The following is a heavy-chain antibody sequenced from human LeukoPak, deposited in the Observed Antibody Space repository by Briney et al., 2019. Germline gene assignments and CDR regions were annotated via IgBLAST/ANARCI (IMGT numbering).Heavy chain of an antibody. CDR2: IYYIGST. D-gene: IGHD5-18*01. CDR1: GGSISNYY. V-gene: IGHV4-59*08. CDR3: ARTYSYGNSFDY. J-gene: IGHJ4*02. Sequence: SETLSLTCTVSGGSISNYYWSWIRQPPGKELEWIGYIYYIGSTNYNPSLKSRVTISVDTSKNQFSLKLSSVTAADTAVYYCARTYSYGNSFDYWGQGTLVTVSS.